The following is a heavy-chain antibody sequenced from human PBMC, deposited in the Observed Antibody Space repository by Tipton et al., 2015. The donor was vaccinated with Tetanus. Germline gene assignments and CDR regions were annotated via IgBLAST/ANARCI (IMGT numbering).Heavy chain of an antibody. CDR3: ARDQGGGRVARLNWFGP. J-gene: IGHJ5*02. CDR2: IYYSGST. CDR1: GASISSGGYF. D-gene: IGHD3-16*01. V-gene: IGHV4-31*03. Sequence: LRLSCSVSGASISSGGYFWNWIRHRPGKGLEWIGYIYYSGSTFYNPSLKSRVTISVDTSKNQFSLRLSSVTAADTAVYYCARDQGGGRVARLNWFGPGGQGALVTVSS.